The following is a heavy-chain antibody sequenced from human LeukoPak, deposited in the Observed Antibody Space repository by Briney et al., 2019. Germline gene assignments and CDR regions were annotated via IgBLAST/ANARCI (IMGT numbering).Heavy chain of an antibody. D-gene: IGHD6-13*01. CDR3: AGRAAAGRCFEY. CDR1: GFTFCDNY. V-gene: IGHV3-11*01. Sequence: KPGGSLRLSCAVSGFTFCDNYMSWIRQAPGKGLEGVSYLSSGGSTISHADSVKGRFTISRVNAENSLYLQMNSLRAEDTAVYSCAGRAAAGRCFEYWGEGTLFTVSS. CDR2: LSSGGSTI. J-gene: IGHJ4*02.